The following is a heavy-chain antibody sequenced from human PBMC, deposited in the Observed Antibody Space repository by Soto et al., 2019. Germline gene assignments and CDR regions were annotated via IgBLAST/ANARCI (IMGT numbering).Heavy chain of an antibody. CDR3: ARERVDTAMGPYYYYYMDV. CDR1: GGSISSYY. D-gene: IGHD5-18*01. J-gene: IGHJ6*03. V-gene: IGHV4-59*01. CDR2: IYYSGST. Sequence: QVQLQESGPGLVKPSETLSLTCTVSGGSISSYYWSWIRQPPGKGLEWIGYIYYSGSTNYNPSLKSRVTISVDTCKNQFSLKLSSVTAADTAVYYCARERVDTAMGPYYYYYMDVWGKGTTVTVSS.